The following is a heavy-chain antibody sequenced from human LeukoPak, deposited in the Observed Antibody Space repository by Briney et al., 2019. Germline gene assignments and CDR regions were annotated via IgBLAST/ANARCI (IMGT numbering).Heavy chain of an antibody. J-gene: IGHJ4*02. CDR1: GYTFTSYA. Sequence: ASVKVSCKASGYTFTSYAMHWVRQAPGQRLEWMGWINAGNGNTKYSQEFQGRVTTTRDTSASTAYMELSSLRSEDMAVYYCARDGRIAEYYFDYWGQGTLVTVSS. CDR3: ARDGRIAEYYFDY. D-gene: IGHD6-13*01. V-gene: IGHV1-3*03. CDR2: INAGNGNT.